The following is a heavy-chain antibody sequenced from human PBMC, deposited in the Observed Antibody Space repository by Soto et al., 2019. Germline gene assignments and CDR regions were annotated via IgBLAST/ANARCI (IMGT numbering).Heavy chain of an antibody. D-gene: IGHD5-12*01. CDR2: IYYSGST. CDR1: GGSISSYY. Sequence: QVQLQESGPGLVKPSETLSLTCTVSGGSISSYYWSWIRQPPVKGLEWIGYIYYSGSTNYNPSLKSRVTISVDTSKNQFSLKLSSVTAADTAVYYCARVLSGREAPHFDLWGRSTLVTISS. V-gene: IGHV4-59*01. CDR3: ARVLSGREAPHFDL. J-gene: IGHJ2*01.